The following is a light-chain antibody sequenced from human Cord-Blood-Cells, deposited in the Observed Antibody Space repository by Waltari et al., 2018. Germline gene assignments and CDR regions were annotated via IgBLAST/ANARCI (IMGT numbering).Light chain of an antibody. J-gene: IGLJ3*02. Sequence: QSALTQPASVSGSPGQSNTISCTGTSSDVGGYNYVSWYQQHPGKAPKLMMYAVSNRPSGVSNRCSGSKSGNTASLTISGLQAEGEAEYYCSSYTSSSTLVFGGGTKLTVL. V-gene: IGLV2-14*01. CDR3: SSYTSSSTLV. CDR2: AVS. CDR1: SSDVGGYNY.